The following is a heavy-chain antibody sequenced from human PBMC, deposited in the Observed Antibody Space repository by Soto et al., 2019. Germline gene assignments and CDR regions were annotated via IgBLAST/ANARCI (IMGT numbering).Heavy chain of an antibody. CDR1: GGSISSGDYY. Sequence: SETLSLTCTVSGGSISSGDYYWSWIRQPPGKGLEWIGYIYYSGSTYYNPSLKSRVTISVDTSKNQFSLKLSSVTAADTAVYYCARRLDYGDYVEPFDLWGRGTLVTVSS. D-gene: IGHD4-17*01. CDR2: IYYSGST. CDR3: ARRLDYGDYVEPFDL. V-gene: IGHV4-30-4*01. J-gene: IGHJ2*01.